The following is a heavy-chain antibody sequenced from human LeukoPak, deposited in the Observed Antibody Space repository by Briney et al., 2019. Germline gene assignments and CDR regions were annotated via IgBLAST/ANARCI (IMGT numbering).Heavy chain of an antibody. V-gene: IGHV3-33*01. J-gene: IGHJ4*02. CDR3: ARDYPPGYCSGGSCYRPMPGY. Sequence: PGGSLRLSCAASGFTFSSYGMHWVRQAPGKGLEWVAVIWYDGSNKYYADSVKGRFTISRDNSKNTLYLQMNSLRAEDTAVYYCARDYPPGYCSGGSCYRPMPGYWGQGTLVTVSS. CDR2: IWYDGSNK. D-gene: IGHD2-15*01. CDR1: GFTFSSYG.